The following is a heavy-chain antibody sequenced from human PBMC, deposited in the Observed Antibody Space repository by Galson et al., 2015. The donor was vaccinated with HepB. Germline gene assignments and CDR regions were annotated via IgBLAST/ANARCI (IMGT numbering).Heavy chain of an antibody. D-gene: IGHD3-10*01. V-gene: IGHV3-23*01. J-gene: IGHJ3*02. Sequence: SLRLSCAASGFTFSSYAMSWVRQAPGKGLEWVSGISGSGGSTYYADSVKGRFTISRDNSKNTLYLQMNSLRAEDTAVYYCAKPWVGLHAFGIWGQGTMVTVSS. CDR1: GFTFSSYA. CDR2: ISGSGGST. CDR3: AKPWVGLHAFGI.